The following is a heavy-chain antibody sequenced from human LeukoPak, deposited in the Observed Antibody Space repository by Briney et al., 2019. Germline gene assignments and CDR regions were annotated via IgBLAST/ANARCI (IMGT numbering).Heavy chain of an antibody. J-gene: IGHJ4*02. CDR2: ISAYNGNT. Sequence: GASVKVSCKASGYTFTSYGISWVRQAPGQGLEWMGWISAYNGNTNYAQKLQGRVTMTTDTSTSTAYMELRSLRSDDTAVYYCARGLFGHHDILTGYSYWGQGTLVTVSS. D-gene: IGHD3-9*01. CDR3: ARGLFGHHDILTGYSY. CDR1: GYTFTSYG. V-gene: IGHV1-18*04.